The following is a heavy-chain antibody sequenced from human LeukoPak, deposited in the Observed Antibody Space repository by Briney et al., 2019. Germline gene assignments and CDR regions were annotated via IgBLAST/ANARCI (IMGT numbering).Heavy chain of an antibody. CDR2: INPDGSIK. V-gene: IGHV3-7*01. CDR1: GFIFGGYW. J-gene: IGHJ4*02. Sequence: TGGSLRLSCAASGFIFGGYWMSWVRQAPGRGLEWVANINPDGSIKYYVDSIKGRFTISRDNAKNSLYLQMNSLRAEDTAVYYCASGFLQWLYWGQGTLVTVSS. CDR3: ASGFLQWLY. D-gene: IGHD3-3*01.